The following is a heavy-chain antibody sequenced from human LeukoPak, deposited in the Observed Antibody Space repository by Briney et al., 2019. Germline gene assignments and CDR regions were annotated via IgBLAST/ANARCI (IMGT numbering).Heavy chain of an antibody. CDR3: ARRCSGGTCPRPGYYGMDV. Sequence: ASVKVSCKASGYTFTSYGISWVRQAPGQGLEWMGWISTYNGNTDYAQNLQGRVTMTTDTSTSTAYMELRSLRSDDTAVYYCARRCSGGTCPRPGYYGMDVWGQGTTVTVSS. CDR1: GYTFTSYG. CDR2: ISTYNGNT. D-gene: IGHD2-15*01. J-gene: IGHJ6*02. V-gene: IGHV1-18*01.